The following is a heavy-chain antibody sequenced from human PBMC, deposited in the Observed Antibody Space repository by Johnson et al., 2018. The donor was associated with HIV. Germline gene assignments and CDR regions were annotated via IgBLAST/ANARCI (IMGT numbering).Heavy chain of an antibody. CDR2: IRYDGSNR. CDR3: ATQVDTVMRIGSNAFDI. CDR1: GFIFSSYG. J-gene: IGHJ3*02. Sequence: QVQLVESGGGLVQPGGSLRLSCAASGFIFSSYGMHWVRQAPGKGLEWVAFIRYDGSNRYYADPVKGRFTISRDNSKNTMYLQMNSLRGEDTAVYYCATQVDTVMRIGSNAFDIWGQGTMVTVSS. D-gene: IGHD5-18*01. V-gene: IGHV3-30*02.